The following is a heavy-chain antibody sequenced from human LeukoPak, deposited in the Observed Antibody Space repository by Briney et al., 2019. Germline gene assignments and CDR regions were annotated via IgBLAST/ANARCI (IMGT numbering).Heavy chain of an antibody. D-gene: IGHD2-15*01. CDR3: AKDLRGYCSGGRCYASLDY. J-gene: IGHJ4*02. CDR1: GFTLSRYG. Sequence: PGKPLRLSCAASGFTLSRYGMHWVRQAPGKGLEWVAVISYDGSNKYYADSVKGRITISRDNPKNTLYLQMNSLRAEDTAVYYCAKDLRGYCSGGRCYASLDYWGQGTLVT. V-gene: IGHV3-30*18. CDR2: ISYDGSNK.